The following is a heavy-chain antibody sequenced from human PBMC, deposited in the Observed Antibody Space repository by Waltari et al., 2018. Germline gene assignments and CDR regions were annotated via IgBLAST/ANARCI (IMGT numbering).Heavy chain of an antibody. CDR1: GGSISSSSYY. D-gene: IGHD3-10*01. Sequence: QLQLQESGPGLVKPSETLSLTCTVSGGSISSSSYYWGWIRQPPGKGLEWIGSIYYSGDTYYNPSRKSRVTRSVDTAKNQFSLKLSSVTAADTAVYYCARDSYYYGSGSYGYWGQGTLVTVSS. CDR2: IYYSGDT. CDR3: ARDSYYYGSGSYGY. V-gene: IGHV4-39*07. J-gene: IGHJ4*02.